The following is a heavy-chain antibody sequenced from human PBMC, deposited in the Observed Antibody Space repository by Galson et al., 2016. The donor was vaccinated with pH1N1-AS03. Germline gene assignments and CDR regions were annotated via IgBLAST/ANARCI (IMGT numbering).Heavy chain of an antibody. CDR3: ARHSQCTRGTCYSSYFYALDV. D-gene: IGHD4-11*01. CDR1: GYRFSTYY. V-gene: IGHV5-51*01. J-gene: IGHJ6*02. CDR2: FHPGDSDT. Sequence: QSGAEVKKPGESLNISCQGSGYRFSTYYIAWVRQMPGKGLEWMGLFHPGDSDTKYHPSFQGLVSMSADKSTNTAYLHWSSLKASDTAIYYCARHSQCTRGTCYSSYFYALDVWGRGTAVTVS.